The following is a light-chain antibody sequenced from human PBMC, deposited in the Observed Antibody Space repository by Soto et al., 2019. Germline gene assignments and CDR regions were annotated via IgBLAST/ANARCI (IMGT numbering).Light chain of an antibody. V-gene: IGKV3-15*01. CDR3: QQYNNWPLWT. J-gene: IGKJ1*01. CDR2: GAS. CDR1: QSVSSN. Sequence: EILMTQSPVTLSVSPGERATLSCRASQSVSSNLAWYQQKPGQAPRLLIYGASTRATGIPVRFSGSGSGTEFTLTISSLQSEDFAGYYCQQYNNWPLWTFGQGTKVEIK.